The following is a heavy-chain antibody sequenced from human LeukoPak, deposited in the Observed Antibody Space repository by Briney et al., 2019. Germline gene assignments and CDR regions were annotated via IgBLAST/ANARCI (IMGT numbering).Heavy chain of an antibody. CDR2: INPNSGGT. Sequence: ASVKVSCKASGYTFTGYDMHWVRQAPGQGPEWMGWINPNSGGTNYAQKFQGRVTMTRDTSISTAYMELRSLRSDDTAVYYCARDLPGITMIVVAVRWDYWGQGTLVTVSS. CDR3: ARDLPGITMIVVAVRWDY. CDR1: GYTFTGYD. V-gene: IGHV1-2*02. D-gene: IGHD3-22*01. J-gene: IGHJ4*02.